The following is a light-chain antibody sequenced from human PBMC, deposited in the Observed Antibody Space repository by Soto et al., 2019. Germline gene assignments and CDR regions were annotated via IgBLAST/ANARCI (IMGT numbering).Light chain of an antibody. Sequence: EIVMTQSPATLSVSPGEGATLSCRASQGVSSNLAWYQQKPGQAPRLLMYGASSRATGIPARFSGSGSRTEFTLTISSLQSEDFAVYYCQQYNNWPPSITCGQGTRLEVK. J-gene: IGKJ5*01. CDR2: GAS. CDR3: QQYNNWPPSIT. CDR1: QGVSSN. V-gene: IGKV3-15*01.